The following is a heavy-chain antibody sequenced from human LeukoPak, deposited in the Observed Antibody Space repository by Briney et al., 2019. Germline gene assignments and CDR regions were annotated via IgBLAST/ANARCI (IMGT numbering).Heavy chain of an antibody. Sequence: GGSLRLSCAASGFTFRSYGRHWVGQAPGKGLEWVAVIWYDGSNKYYADSVKGRFTISRDNSKNTLYLQMNSLRAEDTAVYYCARDSRWIYASFDYWGQGTLVTVSS. V-gene: IGHV3-33*01. J-gene: IGHJ4*02. CDR2: IWYDGSNK. D-gene: IGHD5-12*01. CDR1: GFTFRSYG. CDR3: ARDSRWIYASFDY.